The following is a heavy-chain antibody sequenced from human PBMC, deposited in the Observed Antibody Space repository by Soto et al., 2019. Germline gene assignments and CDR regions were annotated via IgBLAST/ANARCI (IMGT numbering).Heavy chain of an antibody. Sequence: SVKVSCKASGGTFSSYAISWVRQAPGQGLEWMGGIIPIFGTANYAQKFQGRVTITADESTSTAYMELSSLRSEDTAVYYCARDALGSDCSGGSCYFPLDYWGQGTLVTISS. CDR1: GGTFSSYA. J-gene: IGHJ4*02. V-gene: IGHV1-69*13. CDR2: IIPIFGTA. CDR3: ARDALGSDCSGGSCYFPLDY. D-gene: IGHD2-15*01.